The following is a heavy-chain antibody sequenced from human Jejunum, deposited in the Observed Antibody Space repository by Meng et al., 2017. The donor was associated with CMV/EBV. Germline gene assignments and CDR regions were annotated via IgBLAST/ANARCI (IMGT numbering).Heavy chain of an antibody. CDR2: ISYDGSKK. CDR1: GFTFSTYA. Sequence: QVQLVESGGGVVQSGRSLRLPCAASGFTFSTYAMHWVRQAPGKGLEWVAAISYDGSKKYYGDSVKGRFTISRDNSNSTLYLQMNSLRTEDTAVYYCAKDIEYWGQGTLVTVSS. J-gene: IGHJ4*02. CDR3: AKDIEY. V-gene: IGHV3-30-3*01.